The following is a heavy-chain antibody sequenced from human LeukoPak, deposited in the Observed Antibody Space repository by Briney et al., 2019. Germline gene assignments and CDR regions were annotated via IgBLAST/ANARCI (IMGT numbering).Heavy chain of an antibody. CDR3: ARTDDFWSGCSNYYGMDV. Sequence: PGGSLILSCAASGFTFSSYSMNWVRQAPGKGLEWVSSISSSSSYIYYGDSVKGRFTISRDNAKNSLYLQMNSLRAEDTAVYYCARTDDFWSGCSNYYGMDVWGQGATVTVSS. D-gene: IGHD3-3*01. J-gene: IGHJ6*02. CDR1: GFTFSSYS. CDR2: ISSSSSYI. V-gene: IGHV3-21*01.